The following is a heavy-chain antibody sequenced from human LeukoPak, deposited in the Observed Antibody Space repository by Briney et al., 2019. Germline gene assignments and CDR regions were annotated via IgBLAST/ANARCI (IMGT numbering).Heavy chain of an antibody. CDR2: ILFSGSA. J-gene: IGHJ4*02. D-gene: IGHD5-18*01. CDR3: ARAIKSKFQYSYGYQN. Sequence: SETLSLTCTVSGASISDSFYFWGWLRQPPGTGLEGFGHILFSGSAYHNPSLKSRVTISVDTSKNQFSLKLSSVTAADTAVYYCARAIKSKFQYSYGYQNWGQGTLVTVSS. V-gene: IGHV4-39*07. CDR1: GASISDSFYF.